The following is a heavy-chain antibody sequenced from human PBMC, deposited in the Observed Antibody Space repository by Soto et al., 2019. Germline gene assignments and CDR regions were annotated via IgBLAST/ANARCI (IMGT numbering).Heavy chain of an antibody. D-gene: IGHD3-16*01. CDR3: ARLGYDYVWGSSYYYYYGMDV. Sequence: SETLSLTCTVSGGSISSYYWSWIRQPPGKGLEWIGNTYHSGNPYYNPSLKSRVTISVDTSKNQFSLKLSSVTAADTAVYYCARLGYDYVWGSSYYYYYGMDVWGQGTMVTVS. J-gene: IGHJ6*02. V-gene: IGHV4-59*04. CDR2: TYHSGNP. CDR1: GGSISSYY.